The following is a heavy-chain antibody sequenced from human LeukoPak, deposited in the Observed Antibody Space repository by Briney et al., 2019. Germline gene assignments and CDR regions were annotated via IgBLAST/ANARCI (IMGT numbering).Heavy chain of an antibody. Sequence: GGSLRLSCAASGFTFSSYSMNWVRQAPGKGLEWVSYISSSSSTIYYADSVKGRFTISRDNAKNSLYLQMNSLRAEDTAVYYCAKEVFWVVVPAAAFDYWGQGTLVTVSS. J-gene: IGHJ4*02. CDR2: ISSSSSTI. CDR1: GFTFSSYS. D-gene: IGHD2-2*01. V-gene: IGHV3-48*01. CDR3: AKEVFWVVVPAAAFDY.